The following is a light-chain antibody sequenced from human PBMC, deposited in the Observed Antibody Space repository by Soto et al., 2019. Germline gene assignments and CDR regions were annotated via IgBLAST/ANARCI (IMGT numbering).Light chain of an antibody. Sequence: AIRMTQSPSSFSASTGDRVTITCRASQGISSYLAWYQQKPGKAPKLLIYAAATLQRGAPSRFGASGSGTDFTLTISRLQSEDFATYYCQQYLSYPYPFGQGTKLEI. J-gene: IGKJ2*01. CDR1: QGISSY. CDR3: QQYLSYPYP. V-gene: IGKV1-8*01. CDR2: AAA.